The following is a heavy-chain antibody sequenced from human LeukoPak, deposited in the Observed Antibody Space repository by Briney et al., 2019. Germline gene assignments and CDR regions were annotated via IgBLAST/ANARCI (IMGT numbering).Heavy chain of an antibody. CDR1: GLTVGTNY. CDR2: IYSGETT. D-gene: IGHD3-10*01. CDR3: ARISGGSFDI. V-gene: IGHV3-53*01. Sequence: GGSLRLACAASGLTVGTNYMTWVRQAQGTGLEWVSLIYSGETTYYADSVRGRFTISRDKSQNILYLQMNRLRVEDTAVYYCARISGGSFDIWGQGTTVTVYS. J-gene: IGHJ3*02.